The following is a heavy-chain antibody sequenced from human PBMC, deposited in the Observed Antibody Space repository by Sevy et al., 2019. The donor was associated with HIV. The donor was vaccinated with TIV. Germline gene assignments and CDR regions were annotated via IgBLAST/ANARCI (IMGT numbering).Heavy chain of an antibody. CDR2: ISDDGNNK. D-gene: IGHD5-12*01. J-gene: IGHJ4*02. V-gene: IGHV3-30-3*01. CDR3: ARQTFSGYIFDS. Sequence: GGSLRLYCAASGFNFRNYALHWVRQAPGKGLEWVASISDDGNNKYYVDSVKGRFTISRDNSKNTLYLQMNSLRPEDTALFYCARQTFSGYIFDSWGQGTLVTVSS. CDR1: GFNFRNYA.